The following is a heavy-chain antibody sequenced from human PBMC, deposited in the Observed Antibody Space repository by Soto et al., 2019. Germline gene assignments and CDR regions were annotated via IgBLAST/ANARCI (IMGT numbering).Heavy chain of an antibody. CDR3: ARDYYDSSGYSRHDAFDI. CDR2: IYYSGSA. Sequence: SETLSLTCTVSGGSISSYYWSWIRQPPGKGLEWIGYIYYSGSANYNPSLKSRVTIAVDASKNQFSLKLSSVTAADTAVYYCARDYYDSSGYSRHDAFDIWGQGTMVTVSS. CDR1: GGSISSYY. V-gene: IGHV4-59*01. D-gene: IGHD3-22*01. J-gene: IGHJ3*02.